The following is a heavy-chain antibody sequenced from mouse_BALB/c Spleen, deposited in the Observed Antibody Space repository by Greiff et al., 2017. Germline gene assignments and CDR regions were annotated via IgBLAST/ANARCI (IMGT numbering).Heavy chain of an antibody. CDR3: ARDGYAMDY. J-gene: IGHJ4*01. V-gene: IGHV7-3*02. CDR2: IRNKANGYTT. Sequence: EVKLEESGGGLVQPGGSLRLSCATSGFTFTDYYMSWVRQPPGKALEWLGFIRNKANGYTTEYSASVKGRFTISRDNSQSILYLQMNTLRAEDSATYYCARDGYAMDYWGQGTSVTVSS. D-gene: IGHD2-2*01. CDR1: GFTFTDYY.